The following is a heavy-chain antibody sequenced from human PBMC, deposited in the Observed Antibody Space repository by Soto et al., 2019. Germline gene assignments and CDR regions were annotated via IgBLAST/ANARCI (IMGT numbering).Heavy chain of an antibody. CDR1: GFTFSSYA. V-gene: IGHV3-23*01. J-gene: IGHJ4*02. Sequence: GGSLRLSCAASGFTFSSYAMSWVRQAPGKGLEWVSAISGSGGSTYYADSVKGRFTISRDNSKNTLYLQMNSLRAEDTAVYYCAKKAPRGSGWYEFRLFDYWGQGTLVTVSS. CDR2: ISGSGGST. CDR3: AKKAPRGSGWYEFRLFDY. D-gene: IGHD6-19*01.